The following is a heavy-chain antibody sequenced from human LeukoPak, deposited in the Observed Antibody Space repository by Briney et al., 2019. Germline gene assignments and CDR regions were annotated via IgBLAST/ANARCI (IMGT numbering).Heavy chain of an antibody. D-gene: IGHD6-13*01. CDR2: IYYSGST. CDR1: GGSISSYY. Sequence: SETLSLTCTVSGGSISSYYWSWIRQPPGNGLEWIGYIYYSGSTNYNPSLKSRVTISVDTSKNQFSLKLSSVTAADTAVYYCAIIAAAGTSFDYWGQGTLVTVSS. J-gene: IGHJ4*02. CDR3: AIIAAAGTSFDY. V-gene: IGHV4-59*01.